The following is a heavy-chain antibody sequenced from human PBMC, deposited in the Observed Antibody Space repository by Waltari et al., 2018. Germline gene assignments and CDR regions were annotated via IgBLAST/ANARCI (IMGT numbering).Heavy chain of an antibody. CDR1: GGSISSSNY. Sequence: QVQLRESGPGLEKPSETLSLTCTVSGGSISSSNYWSWLRQSPAMGLEWIGEVTQSGTNYYMPSLKSRLSMSLDKSKNQFSLDLSSVIFADTAVYYCARGWVQGRSSLHFDSWGQGILVTVS. J-gene: IGHJ4*02. V-gene: IGHV4-4*02. CDR3: ARGWVQGRSSLHFDS. D-gene: IGHD3-10*01. CDR2: VTQSGTN.